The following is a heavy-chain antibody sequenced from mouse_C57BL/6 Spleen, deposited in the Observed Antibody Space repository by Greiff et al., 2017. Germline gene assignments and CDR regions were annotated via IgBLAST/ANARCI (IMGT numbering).Heavy chain of an antibody. CDR1: GYTFTEYT. CDR2: FYPGSGSI. Sequence: QVQLKQSGAELVKPGASVTLSCKASGYTFTEYTIHWVKQRPGQGLEWIGWFYPGSGSIKYNEKFKDKAILTADKSSNTVYMELSRLTSEDSAVSYCARQKVYGNYYAMDYWGQGTTVTVSS. J-gene: IGHJ4*01. V-gene: IGHV1-62-2*01. CDR3: ARQKVYGNYYAMDY. D-gene: IGHD1-1*01.